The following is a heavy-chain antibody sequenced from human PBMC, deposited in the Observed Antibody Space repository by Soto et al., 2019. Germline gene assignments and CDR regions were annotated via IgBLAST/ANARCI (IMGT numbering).Heavy chain of an antibody. D-gene: IGHD5-18*01. CDR3: TSDTARVYYGMDV. CDR2: IRSKANSYAT. CDR1: GFTFSGSA. J-gene: IGHJ6*02. V-gene: IGHV3-73*02. Sequence: EVQLVESGGGLVQPGGSLKLSCAASGFTFSGSARHWVRQASGKGLEWVGRIRSKANSYATAYAASVKGRFTISRDDSKNTAYLQLNSLKTEDTAVYYCTSDTARVYYGMDVWGQGTTVTVSS.